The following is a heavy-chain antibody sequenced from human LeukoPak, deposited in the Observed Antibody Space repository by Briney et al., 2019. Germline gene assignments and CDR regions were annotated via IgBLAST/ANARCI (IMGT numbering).Heavy chain of an antibody. CDR3: ARGGSGWYGNYFDY. Sequence: SETLSLTCTVSGGSISSYYWSWIRQPAGKGLEWIGRNYTIGSTNYNPSLKSRVTMSVDTSKNQFSLKLSSVTAADTAVYYCARGGSGWYGNYFDYWGQGTLVTVSS. D-gene: IGHD6-19*01. V-gene: IGHV4-4*07. J-gene: IGHJ4*02. CDR1: GGSISSYY. CDR2: NYTIGST.